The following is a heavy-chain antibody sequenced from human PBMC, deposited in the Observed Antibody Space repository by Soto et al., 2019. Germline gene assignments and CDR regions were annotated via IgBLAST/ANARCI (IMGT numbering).Heavy chain of an antibody. Sequence: QLQLQESGPGLVKPAETLSLKCAVSGGSVSSGNYFWGWIRHPPGKGLEWIGNIYYNGDTYYSPSLKSRVTMSVDTAQNQFSLRLTSVTAADTAVYYCASRLIVNLNQGHVFDFWGQGTLVTVSS. CDR3: ASRLIVNLNQGHVFDF. J-gene: IGHJ3*01. V-gene: IGHV4-39*01. CDR2: IYYNGDT. D-gene: IGHD1-20*01. CDR1: GGSVSSGNYF.